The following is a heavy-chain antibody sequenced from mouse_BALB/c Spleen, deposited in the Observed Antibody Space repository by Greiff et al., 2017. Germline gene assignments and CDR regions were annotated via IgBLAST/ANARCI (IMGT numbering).Heavy chain of an antibody. CDR3: AIYYGSPWFAY. CDR2: IYPGDGDT. CDR1: GYAFSSSW. J-gene: IGHJ3*01. D-gene: IGHD1-1*01. Sequence: QVQLQQSGPELVKPGASVKISCKASGYAFSSSWMNWVKQRPGQGLEWIGRIYPGDGDTNYNGKFKGKATLTADKSSSTAYMQLSSLTSVDSAFYFCAIYYGSPWFAYWGQGTLVTVSA. V-gene: IGHV1-82*01.